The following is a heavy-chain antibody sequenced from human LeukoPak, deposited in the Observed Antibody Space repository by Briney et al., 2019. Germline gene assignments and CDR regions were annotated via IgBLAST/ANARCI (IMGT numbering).Heavy chain of an antibody. CDR3: ATDGQYVETHNWFDP. V-gene: IGHV1-24*01. CDR1: GYTLTELS. Sequence: ASVKVSCKVSGYTLTELSMHWVRQAPGKGLEWMGGLDPEDGETIYAQKFQGRVTMTEDTSTDTAYMELSSLRSEDTAVYYCATDGQYVETHNWFDPWGQGTLVTVSS. J-gene: IGHJ5*02. CDR2: LDPEDGET. D-gene: IGHD5-18*01.